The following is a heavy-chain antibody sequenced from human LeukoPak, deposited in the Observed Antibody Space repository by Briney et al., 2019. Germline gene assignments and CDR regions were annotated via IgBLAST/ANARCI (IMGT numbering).Heavy chain of an antibody. Sequence: GGSLRLSCAASGFTFSSHAMHWVRQAPGKGLEWVSFLSWDGNIKYYTDSVKGQFTSSRDNSRNTLYLQMNSLGPQDTAVYYCARDISGGYSFDYWGQGTLVTVSS. D-gene: IGHD1-26*01. CDR3: ARDISGGYSFDY. CDR1: GFTFSSHA. CDR2: LSWDGNIK. J-gene: IGHJ4*02. V-gene: IGHV3-30-3*01.